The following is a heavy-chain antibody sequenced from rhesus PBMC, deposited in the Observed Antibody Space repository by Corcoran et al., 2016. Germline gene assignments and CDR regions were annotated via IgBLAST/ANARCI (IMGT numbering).Heavy chain of an antibody. D-gene: IGHD1-44*01. V-gene: IGHV5-20*02. J-gene: IGHJ5-1*01. Sequence: EVQLVQSGAEVKRPGESLKLSCNPSGYSFTSSWIRWVRPMPGKGLEWMGAIDPSDSDTRYRPAFQGQVTIAADKSISTAYLQWSSLKASDTATYYCARRGNNNRFDVWGPGVLVTVSS. CDR2: IDPSDSDT. CDR3: ARRGNNNRFDV. CDR1: GYSFTSSW.